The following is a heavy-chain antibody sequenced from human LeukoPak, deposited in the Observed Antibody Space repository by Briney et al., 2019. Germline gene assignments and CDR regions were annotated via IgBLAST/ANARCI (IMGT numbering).Heavy chain of an antibody. CDR1: GFTFSIHG. Sequence: GGTLTLSCAASGFTFSIHGMNWVRQAPGKGLECVSVIYSGGSTYYADSVKGRFTISRDNSKSTLYLQMNSLRAEDTAVYYCARDEPSRYNWNDNNYWGQGTLVTVSS. CDR2: IYSGGST. J-gene: IGHJ4*02. CDR3: ARDEPSRYNWNDNNY. V-gene: IGHV3-53*01. D-gene: IGHD1-20*01.